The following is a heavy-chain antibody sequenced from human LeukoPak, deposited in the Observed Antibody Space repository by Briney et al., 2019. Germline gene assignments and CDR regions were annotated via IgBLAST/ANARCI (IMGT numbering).Heavy chain of an antibody. D-gene: IGHD6-13*01. CDR2: ISGRGDST. Sequence: GGSLRLSCAVSGFTFNNYAMSWVRQGPGKGLEWVSAISGRGDSTYHADSVRGRFTISRDNFKNTLFLQMNSLSAEDTAVYYCAKDPSSSWPAEYFHRWGQGTLVTVSS. CDR1: GFTFNNYA. J-gene: IGHJ1*01. V-gene: IGHV3-23*01. CDR3: AKDPSSSWPAEYFHR.